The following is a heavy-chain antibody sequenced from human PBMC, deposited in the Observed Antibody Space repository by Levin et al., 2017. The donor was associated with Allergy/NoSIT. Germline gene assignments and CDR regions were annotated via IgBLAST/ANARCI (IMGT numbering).Heavy chain of an antibody. CDR3: ARDPLIAVAGTGYYYGMDV. D-gene: IGHD6-19*01. J-gene: IGHJ6*02. V-gene: IGHV3-33*01. CDR2: IWYDGSNK. Sequence: PGGSLRLSCAASGFTFSSYGMHWVRQAPGKGLEWVAVIWYDGSNKYYADSVKGRFTISRDNSKNTLYLQMNSLRAEDTAVYYCARDPLIAVAGTGYYYGMDVWGQGTTVTVSS. CDR1: GFTFSSYG.